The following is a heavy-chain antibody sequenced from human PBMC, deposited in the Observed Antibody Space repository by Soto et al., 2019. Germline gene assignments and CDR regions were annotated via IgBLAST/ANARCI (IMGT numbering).Heavy chain of an antibody. CDR2: VYSGDSDS. V-gene: IGHV5-51*01. CDR3: ARREGRSYAMEV. CDR1: GYIFANFW. J-gene: IGHJ6*02. Sequence: PGESLKISCKGSGYIFANFWIAWVRQMPGKGLEWMGIVYSGDSDSRYSPSFQGQVTFSADKSISTAYLQLSSLKASDTAIYYCARREGRSYAMEVWGQGTMVTVSS.